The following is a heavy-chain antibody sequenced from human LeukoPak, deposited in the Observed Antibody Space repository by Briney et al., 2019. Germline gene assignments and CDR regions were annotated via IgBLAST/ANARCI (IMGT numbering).Heavy chain of an antibody. CDR2: IYYSGST. J-gene: IGHJ3*02. CDR3: ARDWIEGYSGYDYVGRNAFDI. D-gene: IGHD5-12*01. Sequence: PSETLSLTCTVSGGSISSGDYYWRWIRQPPGRGLEWIGYIYYSGSTYHTPSLKSRVNISVDMSKNQFSLNLSSVTAADTAVYYCARDWIEGYSGYDYVGRNAFDIWGQGTMVTVSS. V-gene: IGHV4-30-4*08. CDR1: GGSISSGDYY.